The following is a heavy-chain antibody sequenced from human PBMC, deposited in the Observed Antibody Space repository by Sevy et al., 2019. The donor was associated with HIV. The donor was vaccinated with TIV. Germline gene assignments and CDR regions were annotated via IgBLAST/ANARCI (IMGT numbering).Heavy chain of an antibody. J-gene: IGHJ4*02. D-gene: IGHD6-13*01. CDR1: GFTLNNYW. V-gene: IGHV3-7*01. CDR3: VRAIAKDGSF. Sequence: GGSLRLSCVASGFTLNNYWMHWVRQAPGKGLGWVANINQDGGVTYYVDSVRGRFTISRDNGRNLVFLQMNSLRVDDTALYFCVRAIAKDGSFWGQGTLVTVSS. CDR2: INQDGGVT.